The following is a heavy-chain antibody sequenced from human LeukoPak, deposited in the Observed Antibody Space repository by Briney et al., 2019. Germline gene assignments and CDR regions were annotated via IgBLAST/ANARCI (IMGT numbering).Heavy chain of an antibody. J-gene: IGHJ3*02. CDR1: GGTFSSYA. Sequence: SVKVSCEASGGTFSSYAISWVRQAPGQGLEWMGGIIPIFGTANYAQKFQGRVTITTDESTSTAYMELSSLRSEDTAVYYCAREKGAGYYDSSGRDAFDIWGQGTMVTVSS. D-gene: IGHD3-22*01. CDR3: AREKGAGYYDSSGRDAFDI. CDR2: IIPIFGTA. V-gene: IGHV1-69*05.